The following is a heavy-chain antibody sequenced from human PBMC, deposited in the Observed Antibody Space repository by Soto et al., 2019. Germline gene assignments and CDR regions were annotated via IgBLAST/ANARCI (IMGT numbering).Heavy chain of an antibody. CDR1: GGSISSGGYY. Sequence: QVQLQESGPGLVKPSQTLSLTCTVSGGSISSGGYYWSWIRQHPGKGLEWIGYIYYSGSTYYNPSLKSRVTISVDTSKNQFSLKLSSVTAADTAVYYCAREAEYPAASGAAAAYVDYWGQGTLVTVSS. D-gene: IGHD6-13*01. CDR2: IYYSGST. CDR3: AREAEYPAASGAAAAYVDY. J-gene: IGHJ4*02. V-gene: IGHV4-31*03.